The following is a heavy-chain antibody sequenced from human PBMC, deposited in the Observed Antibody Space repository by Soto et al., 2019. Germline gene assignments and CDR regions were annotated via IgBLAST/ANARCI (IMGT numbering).Heavy chain of an antibody. CDR1: GGSIRRCGYY. D-gene: IGHD3-10*01. CDR2: IYYSGST. V-gene: IGHV4-31*03. Sequence: VQLAGAGPGLVKPSQTLFLTCPVSGGSIRRCGYYWSWIRQPPGKGLEWIGYIYYSGSTYYNPSLKSRVTISVDTSKNQFSLKLSSVTAADTAVYYCARDLRFRGFYGMDVWGQGTTVTVSS. J-gene: IGHJ6*02. CDR3: ARDLRFRGFYGMDV.